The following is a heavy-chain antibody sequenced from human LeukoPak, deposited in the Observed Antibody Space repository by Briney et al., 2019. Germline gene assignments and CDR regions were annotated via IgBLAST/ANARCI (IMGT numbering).Heavy chain of an antibody. V-gene: IGHV3-30-3*01. Sequence: GGSLRLSCAASGFTFSSYAMHWVRQAPGKGLEWVAVISYDGSNKYYADSVKGRFTISRDNSKNTLYLQMNSLRAEDTAVYYCARVDCSSTSCSHYGMDVWGQGTTVTVSS. CDR3: ARVDCSSTSCSHYGMDV. J-gene: IGHJ6*02. CDR1: GFTFSSYA. CDR2: ISYDGSNK. D-gene: IGHD2-2*01.